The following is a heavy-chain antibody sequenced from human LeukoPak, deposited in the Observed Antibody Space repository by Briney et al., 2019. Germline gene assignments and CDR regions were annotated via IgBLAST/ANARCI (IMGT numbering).Heavy chain of an antibody. D-gene: IGHD3-10*01. J-gene: IGHJ4*02. CDR2: IYHSGST. Sequence: PSETLSLTCAVSGYSISSGYYWGWIRQPPGKGLEWIGSIYHSGSTYYNPSLKSRVTISVDTSKNQFSLKLSSVTAADTAVYYCAVHHYGSGSHRIDYWGQGTLVTVSS. CDR3: AVHHYGSGSHRIDY. CDR1: GYSISSGYY. V-gene: IGHV4-38-2*01.